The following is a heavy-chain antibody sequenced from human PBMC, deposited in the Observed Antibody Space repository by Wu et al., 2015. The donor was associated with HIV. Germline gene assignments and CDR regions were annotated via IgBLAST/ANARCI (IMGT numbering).Heavy chain of an antibody. V-gene: IGHV1-69*11. CDR3: ARDVSRARLYFYYMDV. J-gene: IGHJ6*03. D-gene: IGHD3-3*01. Sequence: QVQLEQSGAEVKKPGSSVRVSCKPSEGIFTTYGLSWVRQAPGQGLEWMGRIIPTDGTTNYAQKFRDRITIIADQSTTTVYMELNGLRSEDTAVYYCARDVSRARLYFYYMDVWGKGTPITVSS. CDR1: EGIFTTYG. CDR2: IIPTDGTT.